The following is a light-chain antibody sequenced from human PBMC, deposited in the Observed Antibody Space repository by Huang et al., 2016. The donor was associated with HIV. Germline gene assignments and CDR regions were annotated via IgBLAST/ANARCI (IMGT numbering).Light chain of an antibody. CDR1: HAISSSY. CDR2: GAS. J-gene: IGKJ2*01. CDR3: HQYGTAPRT. Sequence: VLTQSPGTLSLSPGERATLSCRASHAISSSYLAWYQQKPGQAPRLLIYGASSRATGIPDRFSGSGSGTEFTLTISRLEPEDFAVYFCHQYGTAPRTFGQGTKLEMK. V-gene: IGKV3-20*01.